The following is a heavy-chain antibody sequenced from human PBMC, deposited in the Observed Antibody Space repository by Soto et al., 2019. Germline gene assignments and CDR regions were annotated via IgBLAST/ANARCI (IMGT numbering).Heavy chain of an antibody. V-gene: IGHV1-18*01. Sequence: VQLVQSGAEVKNPGASVKVSCKASGYTFTKYGIGWVRQAPGQGLEWMGWISAYNGNTNDAQKLQGRVTMITDTYTTTADIVLRSLRTGDTAVYYGSREVAAASGEDDYWGQGTLVTASS. J-gene: IGHJ4*02. CDR3: SREVAAASGEDDY. D-gene: IGHD6-13*01. CDR1: GYTFTKYG. CDR2: ISAYNGNT.